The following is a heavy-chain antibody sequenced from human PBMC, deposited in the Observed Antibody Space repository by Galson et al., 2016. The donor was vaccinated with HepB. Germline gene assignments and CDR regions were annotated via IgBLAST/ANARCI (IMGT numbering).Heavy chain of an antibody. CDR3: ARHFSGSY. CDR1: GFTFSSYY. V-gene: IGHV3-30*03. J-gene: IGHJ4*02. D-gene: IGHD3-22*01. Sequence: SLRLSCAASGFTFSSYYMHWVRQAPGKGLEWVAVISYDGSNKYYADSVRGRFTISRDNSKNALHLQMNSLRAEDTAMYFCARHFSGSYLGQGTLVTVSS. CDR2: ISYDGSNK.